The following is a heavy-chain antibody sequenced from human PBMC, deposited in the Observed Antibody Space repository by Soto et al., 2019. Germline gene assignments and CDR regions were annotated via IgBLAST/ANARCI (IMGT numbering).Heavy chain of an antibody. J-gene: IGHJ4*02. CDR3: ARAWVVVTAPDY. V-gene: IGHV1-3*05. Sequence: QVQLVQSGAEEKKHGASVKVSCKAYGCTFTSYAMHWVRQAPGQRLEWMGWINAGNGNTKYSQKFQGRVTITRDTSASTAYMELSSLRSEDTAVYYCARAWVVVTAPDYWGQGTLVTVSS. D-gene: IGHD2-21*02. CDR2: INAGNGNT. CDR1: GCTFTSYA.